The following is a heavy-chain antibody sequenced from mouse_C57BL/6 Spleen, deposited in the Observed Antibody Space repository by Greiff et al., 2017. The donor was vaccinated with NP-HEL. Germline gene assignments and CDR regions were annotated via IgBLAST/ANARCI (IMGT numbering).Heavy chain of an antibody. CDR2: INPNNGGT. J-gene: IGHJ4*01. CDR1: GYTFTDYN. CDR3: ARGLRLRKDYAMDY. Sequence: EVQLQQSGPELVKPGASVKIPCKASGYTFTDYNMDWVKQSHGKSLEWIGDINPNNGGTIYNQKFKGKATLTVDKSSSTAYMELRSLTSEDTAVYYSARGLRLRKDYAMDYWGQGTSVTVSS. D-gene: IGHD3-2*02. V-gene: IGHV1-18*01.